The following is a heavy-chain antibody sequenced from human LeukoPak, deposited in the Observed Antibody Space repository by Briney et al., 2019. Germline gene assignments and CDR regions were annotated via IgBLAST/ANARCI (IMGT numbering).Heavy chain of an antibody. D-gene: IGHD6-6*01. CDR1: GFTFRTYG. CDR3: AKELAHSSSGGDY. J-gene: IGHJ4*02. Sequence: GGSLRLSCAASGFTFRTYGMHWVRQAPGKGLEWVAVISYDGSNKYYADSVKGRFTISRDNSKNTLYLQMNTLRAEDTAVYYCAKELAHSSSGGDYWGQGTLVTVSS. CDR2: ISYDGSNK. V-gene: IGHV3-30*18.